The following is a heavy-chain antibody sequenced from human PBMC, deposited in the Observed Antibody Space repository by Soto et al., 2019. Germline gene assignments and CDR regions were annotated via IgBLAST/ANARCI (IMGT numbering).Heavy chain of an antibody. CDR3: ARDQYYDFWSGIDY. D-gene: IGHD3-3*01. CDR1: GFTFSSYA. V-gene: IGHV3-23*01. J-gene: IGHJ4*02. Sequence: GGSLRLSCAASGFTFSSYAMSWVRQAPGKGLEWVSAISGSGGSTYYADSVKGRVTISRDNSKNTLYLQMNSLRAEDTVVYYCARDQYYDFWSGIDYWGQGTLVTVSS. CDR2: ISGSGGST.